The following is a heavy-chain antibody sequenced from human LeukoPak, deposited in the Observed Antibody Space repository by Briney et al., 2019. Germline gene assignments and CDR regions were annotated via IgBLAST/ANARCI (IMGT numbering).Heavy chain of an antibody. J-gene: IGHJ4*02. CDR2: IYHSGST. D-gene: IGHD6-13*01. V-gene: IGHV4-30-2*01. CDR3: ARGRGAKEDSSWLSYYFDY. Sequence: SETLSLTCAVSGGSISSGGYSWSWIRQPPGKGLEWIGYIYHSGSTYYNPSLKSRVTISVDRSKNQFSLKLSSVTAADTAVYYCARGRGAKEDSSWLSYYFDYWGQGTLVTVSS. CDR1: GGSISSGGYS.